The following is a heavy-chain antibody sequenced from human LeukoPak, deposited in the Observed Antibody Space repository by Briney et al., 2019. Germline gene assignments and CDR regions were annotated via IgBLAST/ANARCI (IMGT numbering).Heavy chain of an antibody. CDR1: AGSFSGYY. V-gene: IGHV4-34*01. CDR2: INHSGST. D-gene: IGHD1-1*01. Sequence: SETLSLTCAVYAGSFSGYYWSLIRQPPGKGLEWIGEINHSGSTNYNPSLKSRVTISVDTSKNQFSLKLSSVTATDTAVYYCARAGKATTWRRWFDPWGQGTLVTVSS. CDR3: ARAGKATTWRRWFDP. J-gene: IGHJ5*02.